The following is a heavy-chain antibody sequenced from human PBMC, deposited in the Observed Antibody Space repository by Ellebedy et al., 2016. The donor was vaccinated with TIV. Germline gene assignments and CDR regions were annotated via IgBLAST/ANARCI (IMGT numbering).Heavy chain of an antibody. CDR1: GYTLTELS. J-gene: IGHJ4*02. CDR3: ALRGRYYYDSSGSPPSGPDDY. Sequence: ASVKVSXXVSGYTLTELSMHWVRQAPGKGLEWMGGFDPEDGETIYAQKFQGRVTMTEDTSTDTAYMELSSLRSEDTAVYYCALRGRYYYDSSGSPPSGPDDYWGQGTLVTVSS. V-gene: IGHV1-24*01. CDR2: FDPEDGET. D-gene: IGHD3-22*01.